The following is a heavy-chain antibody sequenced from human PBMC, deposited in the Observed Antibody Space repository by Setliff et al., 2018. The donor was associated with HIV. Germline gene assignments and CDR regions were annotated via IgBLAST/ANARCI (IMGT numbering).Heavy chain of an antibody. CDR3: ARDMVWYGSDI. CDR2: ISSSSSTI. D-gene: IGHD2-8*01. Sequence: PGGSLRLSCAASGFTFSSYSMNWVRQAPGKGLEWVSYISSSSSTIYYADSVKGRFTISRDNSKNSLYLQMDSLRAEDTAVHYCARDMVWYGSDIWGQGTLVTVSS. V-gene: IGHV3-48*01. J-gene: IGHJ3*02. CDR1: GFTFSSYS.